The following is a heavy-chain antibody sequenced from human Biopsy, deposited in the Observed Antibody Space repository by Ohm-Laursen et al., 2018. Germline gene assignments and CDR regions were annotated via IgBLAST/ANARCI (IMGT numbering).Heavy chain of an antibody. Sequence: TLSLTCTVSGDSIRSYYWSWIRQPPGKGLQCIGYVYYTGSTDYNPSLQSRVTISVDTSKNHFSLRLRSVAPADTAIYYCARDRGYYSDRTVPGYFDLWGRGTLVTVSS. D-gene: IGHD3-22*01. V-gene: IGHV4-59*01. CDR1: GDSIRSYY. CDR3: ARDRGYYSDRTVPGYFDL. CDR2: VYYTGST. J-gene: IGHJ2*01.